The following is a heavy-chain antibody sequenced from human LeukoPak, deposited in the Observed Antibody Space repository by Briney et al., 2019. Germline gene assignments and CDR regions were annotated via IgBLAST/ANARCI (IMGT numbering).Heavy chain of an antibody. J-gene: IGHJ5*02. Sequence: PGGSLRLSCAASRFTFSNYWMSWVRQAPGKGLEWVANINQEGSEKYYVDSVKGRFTISRDNAKNSLYLQMNSLRAEDTAVCFCARGGTRGGWFDPWGQGTLVTVSS. CDR1: RFTFSNYW. D-gene: IGHD2-2*01. CDR2: INQEGSEK. CDR3: ARGGTRGGWFDP. V-gene: IGHV3-7*03.